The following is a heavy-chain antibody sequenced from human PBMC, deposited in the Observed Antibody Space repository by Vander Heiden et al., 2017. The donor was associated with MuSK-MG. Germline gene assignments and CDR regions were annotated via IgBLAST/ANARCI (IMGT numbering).Heavy chain of an antibody. CDR1: GFTFSDYY. J-gene: IGHJ4*02. CDR2: ISGNGKNI. D-gene: IGHD6-19*01. CDR3: ARDPSVAVAGSNY. V-gene: IGHV3-11*01. Sequence: QVQLVESGGGLVEPGGSLRLSCAASGFTFSDYYMSWIRQAPGKGLEWLSFISGNGKNIYYADSVKGRFTISRDNAKNSLYLQMNSLRAEDTAVYYCARDPSVAVAGSNYWGQGTLVTVSS.